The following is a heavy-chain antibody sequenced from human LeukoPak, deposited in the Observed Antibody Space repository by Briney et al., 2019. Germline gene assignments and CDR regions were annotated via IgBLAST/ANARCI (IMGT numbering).Heavy chain of an antibody. CDR3: ARGERWLLY. D-gene: IGHD5-24*01. Sequence: GRSLRLSCAASGFTFSRDTMHWVRQAPGKGLEWVAVMSYGGTNKFYADSVKGRFTISRDNSKSTLYLQMDSLRAEDTALHYCARGERWLLYWGQGSLVTVSS. V-gene: IGHV3-30-3*01. CDR1: GFTFSRDT. CDR2: MSYGGTNK. J-gene: IGHJ4*02.